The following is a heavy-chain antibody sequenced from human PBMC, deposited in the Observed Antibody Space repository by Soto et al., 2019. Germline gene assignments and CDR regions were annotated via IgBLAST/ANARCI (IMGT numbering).Heavy chain of an antibody. CDR3: ARGFSAGKGSPPDF. V-gene: IGHV3-11*05. CDR2: SSNSGTYT. J-gene: IGHJ4*02. CDR1: GFTVSDYY. D-gene: IGHD6-13*01. Sequence: GGSLRLSCAASGFTVSDYYMSWIRQAPGKGLEWLSYSSNSGTYTRYADSVKGRFSISRDNAKNSLYLQINSLRGEDTAVYYCARGFSAGKGSPPDFWGQGSLATVSS.